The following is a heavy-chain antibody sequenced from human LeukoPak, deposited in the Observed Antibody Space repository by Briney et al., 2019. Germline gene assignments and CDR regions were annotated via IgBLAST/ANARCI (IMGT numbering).Heavy chain of an antibody. J-gene: IGHJ4*02. CDR1: GDSVSSNSAA. V-gene: IGHV6-1*01. CDR3: ARVGSSWYFDY. CDR2: TYYRSRWYS. D-gene: IGHD6-13*01. Sequence: SQTLSLTCAISGDSVSSNSAAWSWIRQSPSRGLEWLGRTYYRSRWYSDYAVSVKSRITISPDTSKNQFSLQLNSVTPEDTAVYYCARVGSSWYFDYWGQGTLVTVSS.